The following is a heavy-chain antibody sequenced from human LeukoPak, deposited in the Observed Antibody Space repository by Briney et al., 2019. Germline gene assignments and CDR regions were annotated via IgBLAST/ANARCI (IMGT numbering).Heavy chain of an antibody. D-gene: IGHD3-22*01. CDR2: IYYSGST. CDR3: ARVLDYYDSSGYYYVPRTFDY. Sequence: SETLSLTCTVSGVSINSYYWSWIRQPPGKGLEWIGYIYYSGSTNYNPSLKSRVTISVDTSKNQFSLKLSSVTAADTAVYFCARVLDYYDSSGYYYVPRTFDYWGQGTLVTVSS. V-gene: IGHV4-59*01. J-gene: IGHJ4*02. CDR1: GVSINSYY.